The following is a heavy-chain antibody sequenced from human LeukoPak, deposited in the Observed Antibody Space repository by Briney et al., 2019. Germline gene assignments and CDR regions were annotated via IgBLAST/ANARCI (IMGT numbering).Heavy chain of an antibody. CDR1: GGSISSDY. CDR3: ARDRGGSSGWSESFEY. Sequence: SETLSLTCTVSGGSISSDYWSWIRQSPGKELEWVGYLYHSETTNYNHYLKRRVTISVETSKNQLSLHLTSVTAADTAVYYCARDRGGSSGWSESFEYWGQGTLVTVSS. J-gene: IGHJ4*02. V-gene: IGHV4-59*01. CDR2: LYHSETT. D-gene: IGHD6-19*01.